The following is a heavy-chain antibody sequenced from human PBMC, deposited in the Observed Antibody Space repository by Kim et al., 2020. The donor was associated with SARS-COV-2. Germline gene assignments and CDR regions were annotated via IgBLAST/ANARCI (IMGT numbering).Heavy chain of an antibody. J-gene: IGHJ4*02. CDR3: AKVWAAAGLIR. D-gene: IGHD6-13*01. CDR2: T. V-gene: IGHV3-23*01. Sequence: TYYADSVKGRFTISRDNSKNTLYLQMNSLRAEDTAVYYCAKVWAAAGLIRWGQGTLVTVSS.